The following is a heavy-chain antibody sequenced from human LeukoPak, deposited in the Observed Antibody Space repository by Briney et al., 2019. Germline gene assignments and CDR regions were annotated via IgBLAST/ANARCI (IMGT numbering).Heavy chain of an antibody. V-gene: IGHV1-8*01. Sequence: ASVKVSCKASGYTFTSYDINWVRQATGQGLERMGWMNPNSGNTGYAQKFQGRVTMTRNTSISTAYMELSSLRSEDTAVYYCARGPLTAAAGPYYFDYWGQGTLVTVSS. D-gene: IGHD6-13*01. CDR2: MNPNSGNT. J-gene: IGHJ4*02. CDR3: ARGPLTAAAGPYYFDY. CDR1: GYTFTSYD.